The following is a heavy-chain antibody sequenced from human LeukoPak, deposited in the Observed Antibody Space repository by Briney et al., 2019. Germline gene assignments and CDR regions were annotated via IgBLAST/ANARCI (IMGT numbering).Heavy chain of an antibody. D-gene: IGHD2-2*01. CDR3: ARGGGWDQLLCHF. V-gene: IGHV3-7*01. CDR1: GFRFGDYW. J-gene: IGHJ4*02. Sequence: GGSLRLSCAASGFRFGDYWMNWVRQAPGKGLEWLATIKPDGTETHYVDSVEGRLSIFRDNAKQSLYLEINGLRADDTAVYYCARGGGWDQLLCHFWGQGTLVTVSS. CDR2: IKPDGTET.